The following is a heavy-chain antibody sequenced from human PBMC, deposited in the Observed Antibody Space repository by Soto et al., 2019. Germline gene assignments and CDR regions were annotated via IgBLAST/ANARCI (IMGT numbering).Heavy chain of an antibody. Sequence: TFGRYGMHWVRQAPGMGLEWVAVISWDGLAQYYGDSVRGRFTISRDNSQSTLYLQMNSLRTEDTAIYYCAKETIQVGGPNYFDYWGQGVLVTVSS. CDR3: AKETIQVGGPNYFDY. CDR2: ISWDGLAQ. D-gene: IGHD1-1*01. V-gene: IGHV3-30*18. J-gene: IGHJ4*02. CDR1: TFGRYG.